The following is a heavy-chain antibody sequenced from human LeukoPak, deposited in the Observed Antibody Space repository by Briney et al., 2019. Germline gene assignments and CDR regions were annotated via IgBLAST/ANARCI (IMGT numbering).Heavy chain of an antibody. CDR1: GYTFTSYY. Sequence: SCKASGYTFTSYYMHWVRQAPGKGLEWVSFISSDGSQKYYADSVKGRFTISRDNSKNTLYLQLNSLRVEDTAVYYCAREHGRSGYFDYWGQGTLVSVSS. J-gene: IGHJ4*02. CDR3: AREHGRSGYFDY. CDR2: ISSDGSQK. V-gene: IGHV3-30*04. D-gene: IGHD3-22*01.